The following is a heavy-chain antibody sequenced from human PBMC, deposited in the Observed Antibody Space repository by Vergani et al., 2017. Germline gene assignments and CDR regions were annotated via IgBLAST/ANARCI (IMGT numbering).Heavy chain of an antibody. Sequence: EVQLVESGGGLVQPGGSLRLSCAASGFTFSSYWMSWVRQAPGKGLEWVASIKHDGSEEYYVDSVKGRFTISRDDAKNSLYLQMNSLRAEDTAVYYCAGDKVYYYDCKEEDAFDIWGQGTMVTVSS. J-gene: IGHJ3*02. CDR1: GFTFSSYW. CDR3: AGDKVYYYDCKEEDAFDI. V-gene: IGHV3-7*01. CDR2: IKHDGSEE. D-gene: IGHD3-22*01.